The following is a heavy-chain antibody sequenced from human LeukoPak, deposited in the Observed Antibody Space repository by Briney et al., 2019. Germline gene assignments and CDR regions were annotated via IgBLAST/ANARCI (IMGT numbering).Heavy chain of an antibody. Sequence: QPGGSLRLSCAASGFTFSKYWMLWVRHAPGKGLESVSRINTDGTVTTYADSVKGRFTVSRDNADNTMFLQMNSVRDEDTAVYYCATKQWLAPPPDSWGQGTPVTVSS. CDR1: GFTFSKYW. CDR2: INTDGTVT. CDR3: ATKQWLAPPPDS. J-gene: IGHJ4*02. D-gene: IGHD6-19*01. V-gene: IGHV3-74*01.